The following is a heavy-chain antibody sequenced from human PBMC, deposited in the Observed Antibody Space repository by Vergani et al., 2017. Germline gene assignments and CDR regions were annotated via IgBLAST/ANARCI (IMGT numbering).Heavy chain of an antibody. Sequence: QLLESGGGLIQPGGSLRLSCAASGFTFNSYAMTWVRQAPGKGLEWVSGINNNGGSTYYADSVKGRFTISRDNSKNTLYLQMTDLRAEDTATYYCAKVCCSTSCPCAGVASDVCGHGTMVTVSS. CDR2: INNNGGST. CDR1: GFTFNSYA. CDR3: AKVCCSTSCPCAGVASDV. V-gene: IGHV3-23*01. D-gene: IGHD2-2*01. J-gene: IGHJ3*01.